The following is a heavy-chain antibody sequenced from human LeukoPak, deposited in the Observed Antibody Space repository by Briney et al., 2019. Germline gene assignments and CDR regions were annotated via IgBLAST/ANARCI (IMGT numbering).Heavy chain of an antibody. CDR1: GYTFTSYG. J-gene: IGHJ6*02. V-gene: IGHV1-18*01. CDR2: ISAYNGNT. D-gene: IGHD3-3*01. CDR3: ARDSSDFWSGYYLPYYYYGMDV. Sequence: GASVKVSCKASGYTFTSYGISWVRQAPGQGLEWMGWISAYNGNTNYAQKLQGRVTMTTDTSRSTAYMELRSLRSDDTAVYYCARDSSDFWSGYYLPYYYYGMDVWGQGTTVTVSS.